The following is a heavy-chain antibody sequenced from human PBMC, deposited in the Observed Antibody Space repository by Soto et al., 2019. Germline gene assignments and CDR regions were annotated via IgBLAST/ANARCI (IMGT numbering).Heavy chain of an antibody. CDR2: INAGNGNT. CDR3: ARDKGWNDFWSG. CDR1: GYTFTSYA. Sequence: QVQLVQSGAEVKKPGASVKVSCKASGYTFTSYAMHWVRQAPGQRLEWMGWINAGNGNTKYSQKFQGRVTITRDTSASTAYMELSSLRSEDTAVSYCARDKGWNDFWSGWGQGTLVTVSS. D-gene: IGHD3-3*01. V-gene: IGHV1-3*01. J-gene: IGHJ4*02.